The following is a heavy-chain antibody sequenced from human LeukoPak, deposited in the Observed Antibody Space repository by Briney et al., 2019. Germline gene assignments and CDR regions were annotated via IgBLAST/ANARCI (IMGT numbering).Heavy chain of an antibody. D-gene: IGHD1-26*01. J-gene: IGHJ4*02. V-gene: IGHV3-21*04. CDR3: ARSRSGSYVDY. CDR1: GFTFSSSS. Sequence: GGSLRLSCAASGFTFSSSSMNWVRQAPGKGLGWVSSISSCSSYIYYADSVKGRFTISRDNAKNSLYLQMNSLRSDDTAVYYCARSRSGSYVDYWGQGTLITVSS. CDR2: ISSCSSYI.